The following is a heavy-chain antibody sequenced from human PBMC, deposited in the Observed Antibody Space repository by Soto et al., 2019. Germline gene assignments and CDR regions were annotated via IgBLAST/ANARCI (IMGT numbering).Heavy chain of an antibody. CDR3: ATGALGRRQQRVRDAFDF. V-gene: IGHV1-69*02. CDR1: GGTFDSYS. Sequence: QVQLVQSGAEVKKPGSSLRVSCRASGGTFDSYSISWVRQAPGQGLEWLGKVAPIFDFSRYAPKFQGRVTITADKSTSIAYMDLSGLTSEDTAVYYCATGALGRRQQRVRDAFDFWGQGTKVTVSS. CDR2: VAPIFDFS. J-gene: IGHJ3*01. D-gene: IGHD3-10*01.